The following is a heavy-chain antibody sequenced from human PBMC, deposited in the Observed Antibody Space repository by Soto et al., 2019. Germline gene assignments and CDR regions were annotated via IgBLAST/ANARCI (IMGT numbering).Heavy chain of an antibody. J-gene: IGHJ4*02. Sequence: SETLSLTYTVSGGSISSYYWSWIRQPPGKGLEWIGYIYYTGNTNYNPSLKSRVTISVDTSKNQFSLKLTSLTAADTAVYYCAKVRSYYDSSGPADYWGQGTLVTVSS. CDR2: IYYTGNT. D-gene: IGHD3-22*01. CDR1: GGSISSYY. V-gene: IGHV4-59*01. CDR3: AKVRSYYDSSGPADY.